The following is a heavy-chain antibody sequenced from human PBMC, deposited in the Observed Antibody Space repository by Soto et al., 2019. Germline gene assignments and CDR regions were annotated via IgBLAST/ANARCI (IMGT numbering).Heavy chain of an antibody. V-gene: IGHV4-4*02. CDR3: VHHGGVPYYHDF. CDR2: IFYSGST. J-gene: IGHJ4*02. CDR1: GGSLSSSSW. D-gene: IGHD2-8*01. Sequence: QVQLQESGPGLVNPSGTLSLTCAVSGGSLSSSSWWSWVRQPPGKTLEWHGEIFYSGSTKYNPSLNSRVTISADQSKNDFSLRLSSVTAADTAVYYCVHHGGVPYYHDFWGQGMLVTVSS.